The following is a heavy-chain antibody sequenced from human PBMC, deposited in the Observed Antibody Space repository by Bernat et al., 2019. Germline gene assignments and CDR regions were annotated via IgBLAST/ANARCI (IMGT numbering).Heavy chain of an antibody. V-gene: IGHV3-30*01. CDR3: ATHFDFWSGYYIRKGVGFYQLAY. Sequence: QVQLVESGGGVVQPGRFLRLSCAASGFTFSSYAMHWVRQAPGKGLEWVAVISYDGSNKYYADSVKGRFTISRDNSKNTLYLQMNSLRAEDTAVYYCATHFDFWSGYYIRKGVGFYQLAYWGQGTLVTVSS. CDR2: ISYDGSNK. J-gene: IGHJ4*02. D-gene: IGHD3-3*01. CDR1: GFTFSSYA.